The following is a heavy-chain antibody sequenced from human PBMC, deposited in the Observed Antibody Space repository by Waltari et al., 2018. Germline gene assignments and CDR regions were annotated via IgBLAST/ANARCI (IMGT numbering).Heavy chain of an antibody. CDR1: GFTFSSYS. CDR2: ISSSSSYI. Sequence: EVQLVESGGGLVKPGGSLRLSCAASGFTFSSYSMNWFRQAPGKGLEWVSSISSSSSYIYYADSVKGRFTISRDNAKNSLYLQMNSLRAEDTAVYYCARDYSEVGILQIFDYWGQGTLVTVSS. D-gene: IGHD1-26*01. J-gene: IGHJ4*02. V-gene: IGHV3-21*01. CDR3: ARDYSEVGILQIFDY.